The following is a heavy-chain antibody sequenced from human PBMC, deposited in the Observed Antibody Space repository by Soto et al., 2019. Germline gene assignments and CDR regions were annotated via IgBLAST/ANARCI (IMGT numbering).Heavy chain of an antibody. V-gene: IGHV3-15*01. CDR1: GFIFSNVW. CDR3: NTYGVGATNSWFDP. CDR2: IKSKSDDGTT. Sequence: PSETLRLSCAGSGFIFSNVWMNWVRQAPGKGLEWVGHIKSKSDDGTTDYAAPVKGRFTISRDDSKNTLYLEMNSLQSEDTALYYCNTYGVGATNSWFDPWGQGTLVTVSS. D-gene: IGHD1-26*01. J-gene: IGHJ5*01.